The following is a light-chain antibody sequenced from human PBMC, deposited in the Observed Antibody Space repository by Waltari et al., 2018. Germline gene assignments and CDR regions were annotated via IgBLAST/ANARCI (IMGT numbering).Light chain of an antibody. Sequence: QSALIQPRSVSGSPGQSVTISCTGSSSDVGGYNYVTWYQNHPGKAPKLILYDVSNRPSGGPDRFSCSKSGSTASLTSSGLQAEDEADYYCCSHAGSYTLIFGGGTKLTVL. V-gene: IGLV2-11*01. CDR1: SSDVGGYNY. J-gene: IGLJ2*01. CDR3: CSHAGSYTLI. CDR2: DVS.